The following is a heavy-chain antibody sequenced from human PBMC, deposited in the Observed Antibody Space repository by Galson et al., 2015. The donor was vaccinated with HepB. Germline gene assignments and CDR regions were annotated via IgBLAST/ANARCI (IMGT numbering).Heavy chain of an antibody. Sequence: SLRLSCAASGFTFTNYWMNWVRQAPGKGLEWVANIKQDGSEKYYVDSVKGRFTISRDNAKNSLYLQMNSLRAEDTAVYYCARPVSGVGCLLNSWGQGTLVIVSS. J-gene: IGHJ4*02. CDR1: GFTFTNYW. D-gene: IGHD2-15*01. CDR2: IKQDGSEK. V-gene: IGHV3-7*01. CDR3: ARPVSGVGCLLNS.